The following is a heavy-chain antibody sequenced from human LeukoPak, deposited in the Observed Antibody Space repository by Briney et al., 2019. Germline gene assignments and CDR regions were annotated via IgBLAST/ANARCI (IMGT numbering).Heavy chain of an antibody. J-gene: IGHJ4*02. CDR2: ISAYNGNT. Sequence: GASVKLSCTASGYTFTSYSMSWVRQAPGQGLEWMGSISAYNGNTNYAQKLQGRVTMTTDTSTSTAYMELRSLRSDDTAVYYCARGEVGDTAMVTLDYWGQGTLVTVSS. CDR1: GYTFTSYS. D-gene: IGHD5-18*01. CDR3: ARGEVGDTAMVTLDY. V-gene: IGHV1-18*04.